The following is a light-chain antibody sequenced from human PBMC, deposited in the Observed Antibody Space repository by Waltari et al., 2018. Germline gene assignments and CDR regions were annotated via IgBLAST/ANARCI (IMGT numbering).Light chain of an antibody. CDR3: QAWDSNTVV. J-gene: IGLJ2*01. CDR1: KLGDKY. V-gene: IGLV3-1*01. CDR2: QDS. Sequence: SYELTQPPSVSVSPGQTASITCSGDKLGDKYACWYQQKQGQSPVLVIYQDSKRPSGIPERFSGSNSGNTATLTISGTQAMDEADYYCQAWDSNTVVFGGGTKLTVL.